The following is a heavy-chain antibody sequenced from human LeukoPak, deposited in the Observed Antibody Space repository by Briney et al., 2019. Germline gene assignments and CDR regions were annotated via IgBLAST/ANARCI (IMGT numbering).Heavy chain of an antibody. J-gene: IGHJ4*02. Sequence: ASVKVSCKASGGTFSSYAISWVRQAPGQGLEWMGWISAYNGNTNYAQKLQGRVTMTTDTSTSTAYMELRSLRSDDTAVYYCARVASYYDSSGWYYFDYWGQGTLVTVSS. CDR2: ISAYNGNT. CDR1: GGTFSSYA. V-gene: IGHV1-18*01. D-gene: IGHD3-22*01. CDR3: ARVASYYDSSGWYYFDY.